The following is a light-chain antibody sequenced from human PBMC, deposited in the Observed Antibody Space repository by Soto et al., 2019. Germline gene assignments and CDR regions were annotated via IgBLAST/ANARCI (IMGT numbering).Light chain of an antibody. CDR1: QSVSSSY. CDR2: GAS. J-gene: IGKJ3*01. Sequence: EIVLTQSPGTLSLSPGERATLFCRASQSVSSSYLAWYQQKPGQAPRPLIYGASSRATGIPDRFSGSGSGTDFTLTISRLEPEDFAVYYCQQYGSSPLFTFGPGTKVDIK. CDR3: QQYGSSPLFT. V-gene: IGKV3-20*01.